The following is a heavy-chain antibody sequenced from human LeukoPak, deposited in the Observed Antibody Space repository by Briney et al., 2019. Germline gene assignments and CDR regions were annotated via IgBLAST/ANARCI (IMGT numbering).Heavy chain of an antibody. V-gene: IGHV3-30*18. CDR2: ISYDGSNK. CDR3: AKDSRRFVVVPAATDY. D-gene: IGHD2-2*01. Sequence: GGSLRLSCAASGFTFSSYGMHWVRQAPGKGLEWVAVISYDGSNKYYADSVKGRFSISRDNSKNTLYLQMNSLRAEDTAVYYCAKDSRRFVVVPAATDYWGQGTLVTLSS. J-gene: IGHJ4*02. CDR1: GFTFSSYG.